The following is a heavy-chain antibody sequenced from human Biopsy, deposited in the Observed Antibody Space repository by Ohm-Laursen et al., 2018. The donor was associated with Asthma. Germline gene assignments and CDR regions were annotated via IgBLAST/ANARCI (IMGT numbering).Heavy chain of an antibody. Sequence: SLRLSCAASGFVFSQCGMHWVRQGPGKGLEWVALVSSDGHNKYYEDSVKGRFTISRDNSRKRLYPQINRLTVEDSAVYFCARQSGQDYGDSSGFDIWGQGTKVAVSS. CDR1: GFVFSQCG. D-gene: IGHD3-22*01. CDR3: ARQSGQDYGDSSGFDI. CDR2: VSSDGHNK. J-gene: IGHJ3*02. V-gene: IGHV3-30*03.